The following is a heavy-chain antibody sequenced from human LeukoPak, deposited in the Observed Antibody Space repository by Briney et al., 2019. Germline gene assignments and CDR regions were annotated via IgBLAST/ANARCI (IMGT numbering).Heavy chain of an antibody. CDR1: GFTFSSYA. J-gene: IGHJ4*02. V-gene: IGHV3-23*01. D-gene: IGHD1-26*01. CDR2: ISGSGGST. CDR3: AMNLAYSGSYRFFDY. Sequence: GGSLRLSCAASGFTFSSYAMSWVRQAPGKGLEWVSAISGSGGSTYYADSVKGRFTISRDNSKNTLYLQMNSLRAEDTAVYYCAMNLAYSGSYRFFDYWGQGTLVTVSS.